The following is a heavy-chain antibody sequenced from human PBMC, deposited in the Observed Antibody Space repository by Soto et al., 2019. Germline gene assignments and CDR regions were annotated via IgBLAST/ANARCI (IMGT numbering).Heavy chain of an antibody. CDR1: GFTFSSYS. CDR3: ARDPHCSCGSCYSSYYYYMDV. J-gene: IGHJ6*03. Sequence: AGGSLRLCCAASGFTFSSYSMNWVRQAPGRGLEWVSYISSSSSTIYYADSVKGRFTISRDNAKNSLYLQMNSLRAEDTAVYYCARDPHCSCGSCYSSYYYYMDVWAKGNTVTVSS. V-gene: IGHV3-48*01. D-gene: IGHD2-15*01. CDR2: ISSSSSTI.